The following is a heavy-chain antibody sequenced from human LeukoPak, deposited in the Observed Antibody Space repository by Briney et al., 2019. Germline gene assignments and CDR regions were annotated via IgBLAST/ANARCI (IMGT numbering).Heavy chain of an antibody. J-gene: IGHJ4*02. D-gene: IGHD3-22*01. CDR3: ARDLDTSGYTFDY. Sequence: GGSLRLSCAASGFTFSNYAMNWVRQAPGKGLEWVSLISGSTGSTYYADSVKGRFTISRDNAKNSLYLQMNSLRDEDTAVYYCARDLDTSGYTFDYWGQGTLVTVSS. CDR1: GFTFSNYA. CDR2: ISGSTGST. V-gene: IGHV3-23*01.